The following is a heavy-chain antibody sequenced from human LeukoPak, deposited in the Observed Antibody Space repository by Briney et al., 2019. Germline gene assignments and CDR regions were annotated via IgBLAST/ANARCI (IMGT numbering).Heavy chain of an antibody. D-gene: IGHD5-18*01. J-gene: IGHJ4*02. Sequence: ASVKVSCKASGYTFTGYYMHWVRQAPGQGLEWMGWINPNSGGTNYAQKFQGRVTMTRDTSISTAYMELSRLRSDDTAVYYCAREKYSYGYFDYWGQGTLVTVSS. CDR1: GYTFTGYY. V-gene: IGHV1-2*02. CDR2: INPNSGGT. CDR3: AREKYSYGYFDY.